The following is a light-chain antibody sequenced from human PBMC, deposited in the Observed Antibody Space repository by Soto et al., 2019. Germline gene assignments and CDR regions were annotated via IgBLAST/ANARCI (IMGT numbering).Light chain of an antibody. CDR1: QSVASNY. J-gene: IGKJ2*01. Sequence: EIVLTQSPGTLSLSPGERATLSCRASQSVASNYLAWYQQKPGQAPWVLIYGASSRATGIPDRFSGSGSGTDFTLTISRLEPEDFAVYYCQQYGISHTFGQGTNLEIK. CDR2: GAS. V-gene: IGKV3-20*01. CDR3: QQYGISHT.